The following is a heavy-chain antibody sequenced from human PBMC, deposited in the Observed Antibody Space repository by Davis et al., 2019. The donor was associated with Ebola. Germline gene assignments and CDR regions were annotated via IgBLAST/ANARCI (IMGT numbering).Heavy chain of an antibody. Sequence: GESLKISCAGSGFAFSKYWINWIRQAPGKGLEWVANIKQDGREVKYVDSVKGRFTISRDNAQNSVYLQMNSLRAEDTALYYCSRAVSPGGVVVPFDYWGQGTRVTVSS. V-gene: IGHV3-7*03. CDR1: GFAFSKYW. CDR2: IKQDGREV. CDR3: SRAVSPGGVVVPFDY. D-gene: IGHD3-16*02. J-gene: IGHJ4*02.